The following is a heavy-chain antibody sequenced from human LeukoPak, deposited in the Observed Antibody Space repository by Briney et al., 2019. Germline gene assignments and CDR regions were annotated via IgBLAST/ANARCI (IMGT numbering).Heavy chain of an antibody. Sequence: SETLSLTCTVSGGSISSGGYYWTWIRQYPGKGLEWIGYIYYSGSTYYNPSLKSRVTISVDTSKNQFSLKLSSVTAADTAVYYCARAIGYYGSGSPTKGAGRSKNWFDPWGQGTLVTVSS. CDR1: GGSISSGGYY. J-gene: IGHJ5*02. D-gene: IGHD3-10*01. V-gene: IGHV4-31*03. CDR2: IYYSGST. CDR3: ARAIGYYGSGSPTKGAGRSKNWFDP.